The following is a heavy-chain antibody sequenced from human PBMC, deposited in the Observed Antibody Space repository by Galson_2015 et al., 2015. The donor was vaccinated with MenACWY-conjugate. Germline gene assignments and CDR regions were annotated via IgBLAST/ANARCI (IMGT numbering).Heavy chain of an antibody. CDR1: GFTVSDVW. V-gene: IGHV3-74*01. D-gene: IGHD3-10*01. CDR2: INTDGTTT. CDR3: ARAGSYRFEI. Sequence: SLRLSCAASGFTVSDVWMHWVRQAPGKGLEWVSRINTDGTTTNYADFVEGRFTISRDNGKNTAFLQMNSLRAEDTAVYYCARAGSYRFEIWGQGTMVTVSS. J-gene: IGHJ3*02.